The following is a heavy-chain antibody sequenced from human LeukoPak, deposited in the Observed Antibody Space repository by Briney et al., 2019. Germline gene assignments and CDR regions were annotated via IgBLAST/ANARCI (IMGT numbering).Heavy chain of an antibody. CDR2: INHNGNVN. V-gene: IGHV3-7*03. Sequence: GGSLRLSCAASGFTFTTYWMNWARQAPGKGLEWVASINHNGNVNYYVDSVKGRFTISRDNAKNSLYLQMSNLRAEDTAVYFCARGGGLDVWGQGATVTVSS. CDR3: ARGGGLDV. CDR1: GFTFTTYW. D-gene: IGHD3-16*01. J-gene: IGHJ6*02.